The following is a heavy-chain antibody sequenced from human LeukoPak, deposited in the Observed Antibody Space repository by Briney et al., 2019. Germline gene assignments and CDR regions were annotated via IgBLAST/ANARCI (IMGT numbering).Heavy chain of an antibody. CDR2: IYITGST. J-gene: IGHJ6*03. CDR3: ARLKYYDSTGYSPGYYMDV. Sequence: SETLSLTCTVSGGSIINYYWSWIRQSAGTGLEWVGRIYITGSTNYNPSLQSRLSMSVDTSKNQFSLRLTSVSAADTAVYYCARLKYYDSTGYSPGYYMDVWGKGVTVTVSS. CDR1: GGSIINYY. V-gene: IGHV4-4*07. D-gene: IGHD3-22*01.